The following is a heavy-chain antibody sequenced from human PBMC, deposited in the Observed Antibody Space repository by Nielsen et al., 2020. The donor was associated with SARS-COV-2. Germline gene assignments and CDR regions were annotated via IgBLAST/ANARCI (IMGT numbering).Heavy chain of an antibody. CDR3: AGDFWSGYYTSNYYYGMDV. CDR2: IYYSGST. Sequence: SETLSLTCTVSGGSISSYTYFWGWIRQPPGKGLEWIGYIYYSGSTNYNPSLKSRVTISVDTSKNQFSLKLSSVTAADTAVYYCAGDFWSGYYTSNYYYGMDVWGQGTTVTVSS. CDR1: GGSISSYTYF. D-gene: IGHD3-3*01. J-gene: IGHJ6*02. V-gene: IGHV4-61*01.